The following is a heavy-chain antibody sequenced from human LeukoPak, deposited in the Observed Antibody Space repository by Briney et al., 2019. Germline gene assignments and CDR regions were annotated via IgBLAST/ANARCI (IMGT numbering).Heavy chain of an antibody. CDR3: ARAKTVDLDY. Sequence: GGSLRLSCAASGFTVSSSYMSWVRQAPGKGLEWVSVIYSGGSTSYADSVKGRFTISRDDSKNTLYLQMNSLRAEDTAVYYCARAKTVDLDYWGQGTLVTVSS. V-gene: IGHV3-66*01. D-gene: IGHD7-27*01. CDR1: GFTVSSSY. J-gene: IGHJ4*02. CDR2: IYSGGST.